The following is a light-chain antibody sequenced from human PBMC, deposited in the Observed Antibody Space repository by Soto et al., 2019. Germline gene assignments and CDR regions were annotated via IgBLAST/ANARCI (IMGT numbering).Light chain of an antibody. V-gene: IGLV1-40*01. Sequence: QSVLPQPPSVSGAPGQRVTISCTGSSSNIGAGYDVHWYQQLPGTAPKLLIYGNSNRPSGVPDRFSGSKSGTSASLAITGLQAEDEADYYCQSYDSSLSGFVVFGGGTKLTVL. CDR2: GNS. CDR3: QSYDSSLSGFVV. J-gene: IGLJ2*01. CDR1: SSNIGAGYD.